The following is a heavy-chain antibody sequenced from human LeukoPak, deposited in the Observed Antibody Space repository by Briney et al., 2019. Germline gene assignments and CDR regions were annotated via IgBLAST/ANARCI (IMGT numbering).Heavy chain of an antibody. V-gene: IGHV3-30*02. CDR3: AKLRITMVRGVILPDFDY. D-gene: IGHD3-10*01. Sequence: GGSLRLSCAASGFTFSSYGMHWVRQAPGKGLEWVAFIRYDGSNKYYADSVKGRFTISRDNSKNTLYLQMNSLRAEDTAVYYCAKLRITMVRGVILPDFDYWGQGTLVTVSS. CDR2: IRYDGSNK. CDR1: GFTFSSYG. J-gene: IGHJ4*02.